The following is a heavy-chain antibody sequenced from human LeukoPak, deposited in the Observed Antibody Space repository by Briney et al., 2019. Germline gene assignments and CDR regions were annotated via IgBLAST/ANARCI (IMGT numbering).Heavy chain of an antibody. Sequence: SETLSLTCAVSGGSISSNNWWGWVRQPPGKGLEWIGEIYHSGSPNYNPSLKCRVTISVDKSRNHFPLNLSSVTAADTAVYYCARVNINNWHSCDYWGQGTLVTVSS. CDR2: IYHSGSP. CDR3: ARVNINNWHSCDY. CDR1: GGSISSNNW. D-gene: IGHD1-1*01. V-gene: IGHV4-4*02. J-gene: IGHJ4*02.